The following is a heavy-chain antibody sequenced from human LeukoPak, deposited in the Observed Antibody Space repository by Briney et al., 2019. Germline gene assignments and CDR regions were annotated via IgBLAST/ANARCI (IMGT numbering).Heavy chain of an antibody. V-gene: IGHV3-74*01. J-gene: IGHJ6*02. Sequence: PGGSLRLSCAASGFTFSSYWMHWVRQAPGKGLVWVSRINSDGSSTSYADSVKGRFTISRDNAKNTLYLQMNSLRAEGTAVYYCARDRASYDFWRYYYYGMDVWGQGTTVTVSS. CDR3: ARDRASYDFWRYYYYGMDV. D-gene: IGHD3-3*01. CDR2: INSDGSST. CDR1: GFTFSSYW.